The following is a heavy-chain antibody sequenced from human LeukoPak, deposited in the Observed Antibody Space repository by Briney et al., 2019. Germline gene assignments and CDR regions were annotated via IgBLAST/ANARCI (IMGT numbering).Heavy chain of an antibody. V-gene: IGHV4-4*02. Sequence: SGTLSLTCAVSGGSVSRSNWWNWVRQPPGKGLEWIGEIHHSGSTNYNPSLKSRVTMSVDTSKNQFSLTLGSVSATDTAVYYCVSPRGFSYGYFDYWGQGTLVTVSS. CDR2: IHHSGST. CDR3: VSPRGFSYGYFDY. CDR1: GGSVSRSNW. J-gene: IGHJ4*02. D-gene: IGHD5-18*01.